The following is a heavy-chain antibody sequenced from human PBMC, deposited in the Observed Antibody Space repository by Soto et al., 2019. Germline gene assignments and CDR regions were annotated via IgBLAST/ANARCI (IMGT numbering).Heavy chain of an antibody. CDR3: STDRGAGATNGGHY. CDR2: IKSETEGGTT. CDR1: GFTFSNVW. D-gene: IGHD5-12*01. V-gene: IGHV3-15*01. J-gene: IGHJ4*02. Sequence: EVQLVESGGGLLKPGGSLRLSCAASGFTFSNVWMNWVRQAPGKGLEWVGRIKSETEGGTTDYAAPVKGRFTISRDDSKNTLYLQMSSLKTEDTAVYYCSTDRGAGATNGGHYWGQGTLVTVSS.